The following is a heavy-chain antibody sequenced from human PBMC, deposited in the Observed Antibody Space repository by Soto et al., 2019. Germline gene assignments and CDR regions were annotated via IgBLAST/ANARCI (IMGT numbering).Heavy chain of an antibody. Sequence: PSETLSLTCAVSGFFISSGNYWGWIRKPPGKGLEWIGSIFHGGNTYYNPPLKSRVTISVDMSKNQFSLKLNSVTAADTAVYYCATAPWYDAFDVWGQGTVVTVSS. D-gene: IGHD2-15*01. J-gene: IGHJ3*01. V-gene: IGHV4-38-2*01. CDR2: IFHGGNT. CDR3: ATAPWYDAFDV. CDR1: GFFISSGNY.